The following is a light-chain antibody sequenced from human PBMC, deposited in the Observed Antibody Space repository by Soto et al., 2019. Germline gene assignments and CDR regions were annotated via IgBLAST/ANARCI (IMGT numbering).Light chain of an antibody. CDR2: GAS. CDR1: QSLRSSY. Sequence: EVVLTQSPGTLSLSPGERATLSCRASQSLRSSYLAWYQQRPGQAPRLLIYGASRRATGIPDRFSGSVSGTDFTLTISRLEPEDFAMYYCHCQKFDESSVYTFGQGTKLEIK. CDR3: HCQKFDESSVYT. V-gene: IGKV3-20*01. J-gene: IGKJ2*01.